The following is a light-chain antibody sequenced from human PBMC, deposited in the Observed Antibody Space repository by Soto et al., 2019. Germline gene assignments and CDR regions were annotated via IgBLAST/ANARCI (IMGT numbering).Light chain of an antibody. CDR1: QSISSW. CDR3: QQYYSYPLT. Sequence: DIQMTQYPSTVSASVGDRVTITCRASQSISSWLAWYQQKPGKAPKLLIYKASSLESRVPSRFSGSGSGTEFTLTISSLQPDDFATYYCQQYYSYPLTFGGGTKVEIK. CDR2: KAS. J-gene: IGKJ4*01. V-gene: IGKV1-5*03.